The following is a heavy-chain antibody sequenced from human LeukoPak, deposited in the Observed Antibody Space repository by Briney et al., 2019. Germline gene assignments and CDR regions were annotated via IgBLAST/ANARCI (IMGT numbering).Heavy chain of an antibody. CDR2: INSDGSST. CDR3: TRQQLDAFDI. D-gene: IGHD6-13*01. V-gene: IGHV3-74*01. CDR1: GFTFSTYW. J-gene: IGHJ3*02. Sequence: GGSLRLSCAASGFTFSTYWMHWVRQAPGTGLVWVSRINSDGSSTTYADSVKGRFTISRDNAKNTLSLQMNSLRAEDAAVYYCTRQQLDAFDIWGPGTMVTVSS.